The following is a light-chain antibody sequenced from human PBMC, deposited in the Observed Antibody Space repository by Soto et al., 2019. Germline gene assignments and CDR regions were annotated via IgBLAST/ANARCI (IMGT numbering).Light chain of an antibody. CDR1: QDINRY. CDR2: RAS. J-gene: IGKJ4*01. CDR3: QQVDSYPLT. V-gene: IGKV1-9*01. Sequence: IPLTQSPSFLSASVGDRVTITCRASQDINRYVAWYQQKSGQAPNLLIYRASNLQRGVPSRFSGSGSGTDFTLTISNLQPEDFATYHCQQVDSYPLTFGGGTRLEIK.